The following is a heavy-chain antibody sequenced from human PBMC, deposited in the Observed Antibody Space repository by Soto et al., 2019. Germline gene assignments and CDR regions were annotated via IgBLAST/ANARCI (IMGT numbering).Heavy chain of an antibody. CDR1: GFTFRNYD. Sequence: EVQLVESGGGLVQPGGSLRLSCEASGFTFRNYDMHWVRQGTGKGLEWVSGISAAGDPYYADSVEGRFTISRENAQNSFFLQMNSLRVGDTAVYYCDRTDRDFYGLDVWGQGTTVIVSS. CDR3: DRTDRDFYGLDV. J-gene: IGHJ6*02. CDR2: ISAAGDP. V-gene: IGHV3-13*05.